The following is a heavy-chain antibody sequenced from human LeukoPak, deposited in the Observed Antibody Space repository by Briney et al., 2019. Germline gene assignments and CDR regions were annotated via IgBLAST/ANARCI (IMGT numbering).Heavy chain of an antibody. CDR3: ARVRGDSSWYGLDY. CDR1: GYTFTGCY. D-gene: IGHD6-13*01. CDR2: INPDSGGT. J-gene: IGHJ4*02. V-gene: IGHV1-2*02. Sequence: ASVKVSFKTSGYTFTGCYIHWVRQAPGQGLEWMGWINPDSGGTNYAQKFQGRVTMTRDTSISAGYMELSGLRPDDTAVFYCARVRGDSSWYGLDYWGQGTLVSVSS.